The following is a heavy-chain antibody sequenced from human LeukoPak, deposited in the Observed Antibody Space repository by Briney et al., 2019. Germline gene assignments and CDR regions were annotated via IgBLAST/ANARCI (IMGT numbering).Heavy chain of an antibody. CDR1: GFTFSSYG. CDR3: AKWRNYYDSYGYY. V-gene: IGHV3-30*18. J-gene: IGHJ4*02. D-gene: IGHD3-22*01. Sequence: GGSLRLSCAASGFTFSSYGMHWVRQAPGKGLEWVAVISYDGSNKYYADSVKGRFTISRDNSKSTLYLQMNSLRVEDTAVYYCAKWRNYYDSYGYYWGQGTLVTVSS. CDR2: ISYDGSNK.